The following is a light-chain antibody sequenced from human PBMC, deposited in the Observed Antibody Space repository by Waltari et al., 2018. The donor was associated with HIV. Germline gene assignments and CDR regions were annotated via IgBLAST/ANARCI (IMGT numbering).Light chain of an antibody. V-gene: IGLV3-1*01. J-gene: IGLJ3*02. Sequence: SYELTQSPSLSVSSGQPASIACSGNGLGHKYVSLYQQRSCTSPLLVIFQDSKRPSVIPERSSGSNAGKTATLTTADAEALDEAQYSCQAGDSGTVVFGGGTNLSVL. CDR1: GLGHKY. CDR3: QAGDSGTVV. CDR2: QDS.